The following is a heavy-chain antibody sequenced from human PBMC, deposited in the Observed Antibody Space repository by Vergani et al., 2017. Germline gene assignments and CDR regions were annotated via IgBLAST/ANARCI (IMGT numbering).Heavy chain of an antibody. V-gene: IGHV3-48*04. J-gene: IGHJ5*02. D-gene: IGHD2/OR15-2a*01. CDR2: ISSSSSTI. CDR1: GFTFSSYS. Sequence: EVQLVESGGGLVQPGGSLRLSCAASGFTFSSYSMNWVRQAPGKGLEWVSYISSSSSTIYYADSVKGRFTISRDNAKNSLYLQMNSLRAEDTAVYYCARDLLGQSKYRIGDWFDPWGQGTLVTVSS. CDR3: ARDLLGQSKYRIGDWFDP.